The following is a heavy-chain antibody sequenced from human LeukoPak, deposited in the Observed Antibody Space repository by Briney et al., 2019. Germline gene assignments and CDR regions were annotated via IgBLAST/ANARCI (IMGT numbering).Heavy chain of an antibody. J-gene: IGHJ4*02. Sequence: GGSLRLSCTASGFTFSAYGMHWVRQAPGKGLEWVAVILYDGNGKYYGDSVKGRFTISRDNSKNTLYLQMNSLRAEDTAVYYCARANSIVGATTNDYWGQGTLVTVSS. CDR2: ILYDGNGK. CDR1: GFTFSAYG. D-gene: IGHD1-26*01. CDR3: ARANSIVGATTNDY. V-gene: IGHV3-33*08.